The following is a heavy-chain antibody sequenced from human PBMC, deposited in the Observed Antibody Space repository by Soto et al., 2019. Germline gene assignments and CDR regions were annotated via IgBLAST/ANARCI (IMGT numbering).Heavy chain of an antibody. Sequence: QVQLVQSGAEVKKPGASVKVSCKASGGTFSSYAISWVRQSPGQGLEWMGGIIPIFGTANYAQKFQGRVTITADESTRTAYMELSSLRSEDTAVYYCASDNYYVSSGYYYASFDYWGQGTLVTVSS. D-gene: IGHD3-22*01. J-gene: IGHJ4*02. CDR2: IIPIFGTA. CDR1: GGTFSSYA. CDR3: ASDNYYVSSGYYYASFDY. V-gene: IGHV1-69*01.